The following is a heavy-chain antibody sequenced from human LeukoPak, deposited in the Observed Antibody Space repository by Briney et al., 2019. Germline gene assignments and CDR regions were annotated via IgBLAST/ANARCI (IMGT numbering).Heavy chain of an antibody. J-gene: IGHJ4*02. Sequence: GSLRLSCAASGFTFSSYEMNWVRQAPGKGLEWVSLISGNGDNTYYADSVKGRFTISRDISKNTLFLQMNSLRAEDTAVYYCANYLSYGPIGWGQGTLVIVSS. D-gene: IGHD3-10*01. CDR1: GFTFSSYE. V-gene: IGHV3-23*01. CDR3: ANYLSYGPIG. CDR2: ISGNGDNT.